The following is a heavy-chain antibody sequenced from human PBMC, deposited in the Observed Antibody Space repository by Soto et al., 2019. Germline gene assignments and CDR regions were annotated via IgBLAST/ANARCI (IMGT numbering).Heavy chain of an antibody. V-gene: IGHV3-74*01. D-gene: IGHD3-3*01. Sequence: GGSLRFSCAASGFTFSSYWMHWVRQAPGKGLVWVSRINSDGSSTSYADSVKGRFTISRDNAKNTLYLQMNSLRAEDTAVYYCARELAYYDFWSGHYGMDVWGQGTTVTVSS. CDR2: INSDGSST. CDR3: ARELAYYDFWSGHYGMDV. CDR1: GFTFSSYW. J-gene: IGHJ6*02.